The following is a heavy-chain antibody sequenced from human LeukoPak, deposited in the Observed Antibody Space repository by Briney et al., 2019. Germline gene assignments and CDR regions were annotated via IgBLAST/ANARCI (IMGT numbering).Heavy chain of an antibody. D-gene: IGHD5-18*01. J-gene: IGHJ4*02. CDR3: ARGDSYYTAMIY. V-gene: IGHV3-53*01. Sequence: GGSLRLSCAASGFTVSRNYMSWVRQAPGKGLEWVSVLYSGGTTYYADSVKGRFTISRDNAKNSLYLQMNSLRAEDTAVYYCARGDSYYTAMIYWGQGTLVTVSS. CDR2: LYSGGTT. CDR1: GFTVSRNY.